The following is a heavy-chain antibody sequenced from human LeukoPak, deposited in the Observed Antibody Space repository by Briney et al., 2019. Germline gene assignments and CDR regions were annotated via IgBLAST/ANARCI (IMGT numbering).Heavy chain of an antibody. CDR1: GYTFTSYA. J-gene: IGHJ4*02. CDR2: INTNTGNP. CDR3: ARGAITMVRGVTMPGDY. V-gene: IGHV7-4-1*02. Sequence: ASVKVSCKASGYTFTSYAMNWVRQAPGQGLEWMGWINTNTGNPTYAQGFTGRFVFSLDTSVSTAYLQISSLKAEDTAVYYCARGAITMVRGVTMPGDYWGQGTLVTVS. D-gene: IGHD3-10*01.